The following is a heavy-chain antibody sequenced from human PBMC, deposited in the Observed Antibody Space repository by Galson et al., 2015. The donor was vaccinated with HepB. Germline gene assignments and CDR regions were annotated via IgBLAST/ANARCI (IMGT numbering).Heavy chain of an antibody. CDR3: ASLDVTINADAFDT. D-gene: IGHD2-21*01. CDR2: IFSAESI. CDR1: GFNVSTNH. Sequence: SLRLSCAASGFNVSTNHMSWVRQAPGKGLEWVSVIFSAESIYYADSVKGRFTVSRDSSRNTVYLQMRSLRAEDTAVYYCASLDVTINADAFDTWGQGTMVTVSS. V-gene: IGHV3-53*01. J-gene: IGHJ3*02.